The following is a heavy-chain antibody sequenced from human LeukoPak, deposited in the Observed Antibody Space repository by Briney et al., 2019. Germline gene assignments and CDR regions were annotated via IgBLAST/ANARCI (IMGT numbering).Heavy chain of an antibody. V-gene: IGHV3-48*03. Sequence: GGSLRLSCAASGFTFSSYEMNWVRQAPGKGLEWVSYISSSGSTIYYADSVKGRFTISRDNSKNTLYLQMNSLRAEDTAVYYCAKAYSSSWYEYYFDYWGQGTLVTVSS. CDR3: AKAYSSSWYEYYFDY. J-gene: IGHJ4*02. CDR2: ISSSGSTI. CDR1: GFTFSSYE. D-gene: IGHD6-13*01.